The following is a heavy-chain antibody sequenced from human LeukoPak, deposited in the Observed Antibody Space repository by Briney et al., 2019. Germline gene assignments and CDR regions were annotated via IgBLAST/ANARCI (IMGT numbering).Heavy chain of an antibody. V-gene: IGHV3-48*01. CDR1: GLTFSTYS. CDR2: ISSSSSTI. CDR3: ARDHAYRADY. D-gene: IGHD2-2*01. Sequence: GGSLRLSCAASGLTFSTYSMNWVRQAPGKGLEWVSYISSSSSTIYYADSVKGRFTISRDNAKNSLYLQMSSLRAEDTAVYYCARDHAYRADYWGQGTLVAVSS. J-gene: IGHJ4*02.